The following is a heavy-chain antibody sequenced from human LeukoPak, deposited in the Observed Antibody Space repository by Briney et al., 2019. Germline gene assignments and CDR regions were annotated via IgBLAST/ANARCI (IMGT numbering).Heavy chain of an antibody. CDR1: GYSFTSYW. CDR3: ARHSPYCTNGVCYIDY. V-gene: IGHV5-51*01. J-gene: IGHJ4*02. Sequence: GESLKISCKGSGYSFTSYWIGWVRQMPGKGLEWMGIIYPGDSDTRYSPSFQGQVTISADKSISTAYLQWSSLKASDTAVYYRARHSPYCTNGVCYIDYWGQGTLVAVSS. D-gene: IGHD2-8*01. CDR2: IYPGDSDT.